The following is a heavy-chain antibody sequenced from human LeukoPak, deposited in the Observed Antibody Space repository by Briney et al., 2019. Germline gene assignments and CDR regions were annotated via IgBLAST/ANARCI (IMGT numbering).Heavy chain of an antibody. J-gene: IGHJ4*02. CDR2: ISGSGGST. CDR3: AKEHYDYVWGSYRHFDY. V-gene: IGHV3-23*01. D-gene: IGHD3-16*02. CDR1: GFTFSSYA. Sequence: GGSLRLSCAASGFTFSSYAMSWVRQAPGKGLEWVSAISGSGGSTYYADSVKGRFTISRDNSKNTLYLQMNSLRAEDTAVYYCAKEHYDYVWGSYRHFDYWGQGTLVTVSS.